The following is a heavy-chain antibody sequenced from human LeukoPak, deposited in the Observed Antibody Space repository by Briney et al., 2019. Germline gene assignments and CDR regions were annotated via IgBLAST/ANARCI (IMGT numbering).Heavy chain of an antibody. J-gene: IGHJ1*01. V-gene: IGHV4-59*01. CDR3: ARAKRGYNYGPLDF. D-gene: IGHD5-18*01. CDR2: IYFSGST. CDR1: GGSISSYY. Sequence: KTSETLSLTCTVSGGSISSYYWSWIRQPPGKGVEWIVYIYFSGSTNYNPSLKSQVTISIDRSKNQFSLKLSSVTAADTAVYFCARAKRGYNYGPLDFWGQGTLVTVSS.